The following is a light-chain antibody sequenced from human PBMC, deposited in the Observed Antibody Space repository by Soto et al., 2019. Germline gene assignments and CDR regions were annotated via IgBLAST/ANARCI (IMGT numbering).Light chain of an antibody. V-gene: IGKV3-20*01. CDR3: QQYGSSPCT. CDR2: GAS. Sequence: EIVLTQSPGTLSLSPGEGATLSCRASQSASSSYLAWYQQKPGQAPRLLIYGASSRATGIPDRFSGSGSGTDFTLTISRLEPEDFAVYYCQQYGSSPCTFGQGTKLEIK. J-gene: IGKJ2*02. CDR1: QSASSSY.